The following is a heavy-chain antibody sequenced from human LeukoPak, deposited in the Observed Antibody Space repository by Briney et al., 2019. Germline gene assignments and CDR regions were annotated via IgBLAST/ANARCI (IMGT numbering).Heavy chain of an antibody. Sequence: GGSLRLSCAASGFTVSSNYMSWVRQAPGKGLEWVSAISGSGGSTYYADSVKGRFTISRDNSKNTLYLQMNSLRAEDTAVYYCAKDSGWYYFDYWGQGTLVTVSS. CDR3: AKDSGWYYFDY. CDR2: ISGSGGST. CDR1: GFTVSSNY. V-gene: IGHV3-23*01. J-gene: IGHJ4*02. D-gene: IGHD6-19*01.